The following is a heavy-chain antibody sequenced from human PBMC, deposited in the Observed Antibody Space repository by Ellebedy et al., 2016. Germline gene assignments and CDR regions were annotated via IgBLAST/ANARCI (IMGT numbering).Heavy chain of an antibody. CDR2: IDSGSGKT. CDR3: ARGKGLQLWFIYYFDY. D-gene: IGHD3-10*01. Sequence: ASVKVSXXASGYTFTGYPIHWVRQVPGQRFEWMGWIDSGSGKTKYSEKFQGRATITRDTSASRVYLDLSSLRPEDTAVYYCARGKGLQLWFIYYFDYWGQGTQVTVSS. J-gene: IGHJ4*02. V-gene: IGHV1-3*04. CDR1: GYTFTGYP.